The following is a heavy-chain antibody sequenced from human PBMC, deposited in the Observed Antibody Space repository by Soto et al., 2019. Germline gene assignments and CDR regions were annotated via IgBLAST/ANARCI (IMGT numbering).Heavy chain of an antibody. J-gene: IGHJ6*02. Sequence: SVKFFCKASGGTFSSYAISWVRQAPGQGLEWMGGITPIFGTANYAQKFQCRVTITADESTSTAYVELSSLRSEDTAVYYCARVRITIFGVVVYYYYGMDVWGQGTTVTVSS. V-gene: IGHV1-69*01. CDR2: ITPIFGTA. D-gene: IGHD3-3*01. CDR3: ARVRITIFGVVVYYYYGMDV. CDR1: GGTFSSYA.